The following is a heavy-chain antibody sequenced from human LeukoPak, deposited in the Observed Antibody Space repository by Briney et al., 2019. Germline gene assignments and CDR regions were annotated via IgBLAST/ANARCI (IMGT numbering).Heavy chain of an antibody. D-gene: IGHD5/OR15-5a*01. CDR2: FYYNGYT. CDR3: ARDRHWVNDWVFDY. V-gene: IGHV4-59*01. CDR1: RGSLGTYY. Sequence: SETLSLTCTLSRGSLGTYYWSWIRQPPGNGLECIGYFYYNGYTDYNLSLISRVTISLHTSKNQFSLKLSSVTAADTGVYYCARDRHWVNDWVFDYWGQGTLVTVSS. J-gene: IGHJ4*02.